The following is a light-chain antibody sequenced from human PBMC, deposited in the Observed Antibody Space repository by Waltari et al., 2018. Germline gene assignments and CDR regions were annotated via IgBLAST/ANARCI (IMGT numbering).Light chain of an antibody. CDR3: QALDTSTSVV. J-gene: IGLJ3*02. CDR2: QDS. V-gene: IGLV3-1*01. Sequence: SEVTQSPSVSVSPGETALLTCPGHRLGDKYVSWYQQTAGQSPLLLIYQDSKRPSGIPGRFSGSSSGNTATLTITAVQAADEGDYYCQALDTSTSVVFGGGTKLTVL. CDR1: RLGDKY.